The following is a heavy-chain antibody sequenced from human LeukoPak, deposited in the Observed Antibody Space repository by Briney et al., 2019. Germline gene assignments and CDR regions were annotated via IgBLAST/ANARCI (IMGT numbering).Heavy chain of an antibody. CDR2: VYYSGST. J-gene: IGHJ4*02. Sequence: SETLSLTCTVSGGSISSYYWSWIRQPPGKGLEWIGRVYYSGSTDYNPSLKSRVAISVDTSKNQFSLGLTSVTAADTAVYFCARGYCSGGSCGYFDYWGQGTLVTVSS. CDR3: ARGYCSGGSCGYFDY. CDR1: GGSISSYY. V-gene: IGHV4-59*01. D-gene: IGHD2-15*01.